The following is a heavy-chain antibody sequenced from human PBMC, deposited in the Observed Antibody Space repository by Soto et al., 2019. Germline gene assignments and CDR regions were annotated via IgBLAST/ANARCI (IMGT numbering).Heavy chain of an antibody. Sequence: GGSLRLSCAASGFTVSSNYMSWVRQAPGKGLEWVSVIYSGGITFYADSVKDRFTISRDNSKNTLYLQMNNLRGEDTAVYYCVRDFGSSSEGGMDVWGQGTTVTVSS. CDR1: GFTVSSNY. V-gene: IGHV3-53*01. J-gene: IGHJ6*02. CDR3: VRDFGSSSEGGMDV. D-gene: IGHD6-6*01. CDR2: IYSGGIT.